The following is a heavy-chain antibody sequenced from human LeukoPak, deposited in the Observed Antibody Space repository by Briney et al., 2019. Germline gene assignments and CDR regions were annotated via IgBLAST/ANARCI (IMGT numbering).Heavy chain of an antibody. CDR2: IYVTGST. V-gene: IGHV4-4*07. Sequence: SETLSLTCTVSGASISSYYWSWIRQAAGKALEWIGRIYVTGSTTYNPSLESRVTMSLDTSKNHFSLKLRSVTAADAAVYYCARDSGTTGEVKFDPWGQGTLVTVSS. CDR3: ARDSGTTGEVKFDP. CDR1: GASISSYY. J-gene: IGHJ5*02. D-gene: IGHD1-7*01.